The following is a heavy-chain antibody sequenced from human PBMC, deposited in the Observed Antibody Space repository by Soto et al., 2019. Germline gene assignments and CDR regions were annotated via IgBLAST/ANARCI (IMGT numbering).Heavy chain of an antibody. CDR1: RFTFSSYG. Sequence: GGSLRLSCAASRFTFSSYGMHWVRQAPGKGLEWVAVIWYDGSNKYYADSVKGRFTISRDNSKNTLYLQMNSLRAEDTAVYYCASNLARQAEYYFDYWGQGTLVTVSS. D-gene: IGHD6-6*01. J-gene: IGHJ4*02. V-gene: IGHV3-33*01. CDR3: ASNLARQAEYYFDY. CDR2: IWYDGSNK.